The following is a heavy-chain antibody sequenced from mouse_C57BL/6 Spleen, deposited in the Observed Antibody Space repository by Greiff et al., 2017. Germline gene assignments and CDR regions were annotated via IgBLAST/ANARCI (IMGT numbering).Heavy chain of an antibody. CDR1: GYTFTSYW. CDR2: IDPNSGGT. Sequence: VQLQQPGAELVKPGASVKLSCKASGYTFTSYWMHWVKQRPGRGLEWIGRIDPNSGGTKYNEKFKSKATLTVDKPSSPAYMQLSSLTSEESAVYYCARDAVVAGDWYCDVWGTGATVTVSS. J-gene: IGHJ1*03. CDR3: ARDAVVAGDWYCDV. V-gene: IGHV1-72*01. D-gene: IGHD1-1*01.